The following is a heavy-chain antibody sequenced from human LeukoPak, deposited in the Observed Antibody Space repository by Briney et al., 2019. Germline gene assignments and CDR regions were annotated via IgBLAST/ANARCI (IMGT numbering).Heavy chain of an antibody. CDR3: ARDSPTGTHRYYYYYYMDV. V-gene: IGHV1-8*01. CDR2: MNPNSGNT. CDR1: GYTFTSYD. D-gene: IGHD1-1*01. J-gene: IGHJ6*03. Sequence: GASVKVSCKASGYTFTSYDINWVRQATGQGLEWMGRMNPNSGNTGYAQKFQGRVTMTRNTSISTAYMELSSLRAEDTAVYYCARDSPTGTHRYYYYYYMDVWGKGTTVTVSS.